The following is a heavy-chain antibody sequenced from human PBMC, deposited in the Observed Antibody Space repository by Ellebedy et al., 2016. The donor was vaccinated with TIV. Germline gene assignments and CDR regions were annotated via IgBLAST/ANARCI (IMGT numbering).Heavy chain of an antibody. D-gene: IGHD6-19*01. CDR3: ARGVGSGWYRHYYGMDV. CDR2: ISSSNSYI. Sequence: PGGSLRLSCAASGFTFSSLAMNWVRQAPGKGLEWVSSISSSNSYIHYADSVKGRFTISRDNANSSLFLEMNSLRAEDTAVYYCARGVGSGWYRHYYGMDVWGQGTTVTVSS. V-gene: IGHV3-21*01. J-gene: IGHJ6*02. CDR1: GFTFSSLA.